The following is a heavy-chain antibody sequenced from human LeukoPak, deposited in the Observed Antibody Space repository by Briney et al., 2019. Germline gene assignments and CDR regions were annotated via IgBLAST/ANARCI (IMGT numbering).Heavy chain of an antibody. J-gene: IGHJ4*02. D-gene: IGHD6-13*01. CDR1: GFTFSTYW. Sequence: GGPLRLSCAASGFTFSTYWMSWVRQAPGKGLEWVANIKPDGSGEYYVDSVKGRFTISRDNANNSLYLQMNSLRVEDTALYYCARDHDVPSAGSDFWGQGTLVTVSS. V-gene: IGHV3-7*01. CDR3: ARDHDVPSAGSDF. CDR2: IKPDGSGE.